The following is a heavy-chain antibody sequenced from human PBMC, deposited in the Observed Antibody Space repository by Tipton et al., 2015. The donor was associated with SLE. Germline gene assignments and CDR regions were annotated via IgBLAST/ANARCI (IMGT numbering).Heavy chain of an antibody. CDR2: INPSGYST. D-gene: IGHD1-26*01. V-gene: IGHV1-46*01. J-gene: IGHJ4*01. CDR1: GYTFTSYF. CDR3: ARDRSRSGSDVFDY. Sequence: QSGPEVKKPGASVKVSCTASGYTFTSYFLHWVRQAPGQGLEWMGIINPSGYSTSYAQNFQGRVTMTSDTSTSTVYMELSSLTSGDTAVYYCARDRSRSGSDVFDYWGHGSLVTVSS.